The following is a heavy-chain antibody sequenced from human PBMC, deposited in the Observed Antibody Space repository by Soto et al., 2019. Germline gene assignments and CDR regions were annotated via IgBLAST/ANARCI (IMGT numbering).Heavy chain of an antibody. D-gene: IGHD3-9*01. CDR2: IGHSGYSI. J-gene: IGHJ4*02. CDR1: GFSFNNYA. Sequence: DVQLLESGGGLIQPGGSLRLSCAASGFSFNNYAMAWVRQAPGKAVEWVSSIGHSGYSINYGDSVKGRFTISRDNSNNILFLEMTGLRAEDTAVYYCARSDHKDILAGCYNWGQGALVTVSS. V-gene: IGHV3-23*01. CDR3: ARSDHKDILAGCYN.